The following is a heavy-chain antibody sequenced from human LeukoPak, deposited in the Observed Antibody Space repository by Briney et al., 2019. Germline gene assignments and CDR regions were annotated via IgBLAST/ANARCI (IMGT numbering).Heavy chain of an antibody. V-gene: IGHV1-18*01. Sequence: ASVEVSCKASGYTFNTYGITWVRQAPGQGLEWMGWISGYNGKTKYAQKLQDRVTMTTDTSTTTAYMELRSLTSDDTAVYYCARDRTGYSSGWYSRTDAFDIWGQGTMVTVSS. D-gene: IGHD6-19*01. CDR1: GYTFNTYG. CDR2: ISGYNGKT. J-gene: IGHJ3*02. CDR3: ARDRTGYSSGWYSRTDAFDI.